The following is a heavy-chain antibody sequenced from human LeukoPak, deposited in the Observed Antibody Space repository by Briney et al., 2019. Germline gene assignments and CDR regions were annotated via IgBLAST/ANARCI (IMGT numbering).Heavy chain of an antibody. CDR1: GFTFTTYW. J-gene: IGHJ4*02. CDR3: VRGDFDF. CDR2: LNHYGGDK. V-gene: IGHV3-7*04. Sequence: GGSLRLSCATSGFTFTTYWMSWVRQASGKGLEWVATLNHYGGDKYYVDSVKGRFTISRNNAKSSLYLQMNSLRAEDTAVYYCVRGDFDFWGQGTLVTVSS.